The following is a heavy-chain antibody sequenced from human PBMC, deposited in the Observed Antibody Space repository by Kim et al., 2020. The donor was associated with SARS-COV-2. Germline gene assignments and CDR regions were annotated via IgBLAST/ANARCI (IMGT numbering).Heavy chain of an antibody. CDR2: INTNTGNP. D-gene: IGHD3-22*01. CDR1: GYTFTSYA. CDR3: ARAPSPYYDSSGYSDY. J-gene: IGHJ4*02. Sequence: ASVKVSCKASGYTFTSYAMNWVRQAPGQVLEWMGWINTNTGNPTYAQGFTGRFVFSLDTSVSTAYLQISSLKAEDTAVYYCARAPSPYYDSSGYSDYWGQGTLVTVSS. V-gene: IGHV7-4-1*02.